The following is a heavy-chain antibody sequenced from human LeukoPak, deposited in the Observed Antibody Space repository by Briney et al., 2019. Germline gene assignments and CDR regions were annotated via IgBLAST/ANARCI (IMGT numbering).Heavy chain of an antibody. CDR3: ARDGADYYGSGSYSPS. J-gene: IGHJ5*02. CDR2: IYTSGST. D-gene: IGHD3-10*01. CDR1: GVSISSYY. V-gene: IGHV4-4*07. Sequence: PSETLSLTCTVSGVSISSYYWSWLRQPAGKGLEWLGRIYTSGSTNYNPSLKSRVTMSVDTSKNQFSLKLSSVTAADTAVYYCARDGADYYGSGSYSPSWGQGTLVTVSS.